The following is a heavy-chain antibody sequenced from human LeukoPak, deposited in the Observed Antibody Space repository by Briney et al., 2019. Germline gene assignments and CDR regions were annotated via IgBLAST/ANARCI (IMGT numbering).Heavy chain of an antibody. CDR1: GFTFSDSW. CDR2: LNKAGSQK. Sequence: GGSLRLSCAASGFTFSDSWMSLVRQTPGKGLEWVTNLNKAGSQKHYVESVKGRFTISRDNGKNTLYLQMNSLRVEDTAVYYCARELVVGPAEYFHHWGQGTLVTVSS. D-gene: IGHD2-8*02. V-gene: IGHV3-7*01. J-gene: IGHJ1*01. CDR3: ARELVVGPAEYFHH.